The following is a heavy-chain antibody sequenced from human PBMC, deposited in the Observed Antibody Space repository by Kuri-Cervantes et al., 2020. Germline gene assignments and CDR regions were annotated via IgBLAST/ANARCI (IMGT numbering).Heavy chain of an antibody. Sequence: GGSLRLSCAASGFTFSSYGMHWVRQAPGKGLEWVAVISYDGSNKYYADSVKGRFTISRDNSKNTLYLQMNSLRAEDTAVYYCARDRALGYSSGWYYPLPYDGMDVWGQGTTVTVSS. J-gene: IGHJ6*02. V-gene: IGHV3-30*03. CDR2: ISYDGSNK. CDR3: ARDRALGYSSGWYYPLPYDGMDV. CDR1: GFTFSSYG. D-gene: IGHD6-19*01.